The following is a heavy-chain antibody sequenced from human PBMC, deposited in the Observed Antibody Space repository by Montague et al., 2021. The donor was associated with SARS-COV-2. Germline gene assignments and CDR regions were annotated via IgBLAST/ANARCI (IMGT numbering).Heavy chain of an antibody. CDR1: GGSISSSNW. CDR2: IYYSGST. Sequence: SETLSLTCAVSGGSISSSNWWSWVRQPPGKGLEWIGSIYYSGSTYYNPSLKSRVTISVDTSKNQFSLKLSSVTAADTAVYYCARAFTDWLRYYGMDVWGQGTTVTVSS. J-gene: IGHJ6*02. V-gene: IGHV4-39*01. D-gene: IGHD3-9*01. CDR3: ARAFTDWLRYYGMDV.